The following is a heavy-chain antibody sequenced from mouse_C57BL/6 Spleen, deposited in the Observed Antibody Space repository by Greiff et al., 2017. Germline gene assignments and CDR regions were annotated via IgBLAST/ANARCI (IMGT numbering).Heavy chain of an antibody. CDR3: ARRDGSSLWFAY. D-gene: IGHD1-1*01. J-gene: IGHJ3*01. V-gene: IGHV5-17*01. CDR1: GFTFSDYG. CDR2: ISSGSSTI. Sequence: EVQVVESRGGLVKPGGSLKLSCAASGFTFSDYGMHWVRQAPEKGLEWVAYISSGSSTIYYADTVKGRFTISRDNAKNTLFLQMTSLRSEDTAMYYCARRDGSSLWFAYWGQGTLVTVSA.